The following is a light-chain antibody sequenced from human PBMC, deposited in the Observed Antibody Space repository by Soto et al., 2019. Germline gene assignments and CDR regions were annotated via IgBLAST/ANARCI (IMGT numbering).Light chain of an antibody. J-gene: IGKJ1*01. CDR1: QNINDY. V-gene: IGKV3-15*01. CDR2: GAS. CDR3: HQYNNWPGT. Sequence: EIVMTQSPATLSVSPGERATLSCRASQNINDYLAWYQQKRGQAPRLLIYGASTRATGIPARFSGSGSGSEFTLTISSLQSEDFAIYYCHQYNNWPGTFGQGTKVDI.